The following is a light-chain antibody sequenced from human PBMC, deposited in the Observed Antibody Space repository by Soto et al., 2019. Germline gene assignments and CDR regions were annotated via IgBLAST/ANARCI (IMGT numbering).Light chain of an antibody. CDR2: DAS. Sequence: EIVLTQSPATLSLSPRERATLSCRASQSISSHLAWYQQKPGQAPRLLMYDASNRATGIPARFSGSGSGTDFTLTISSLEPEDFAVYYCQQRSNCPLTFGGGTKVEIK. CDR3: QQRSNCPLT. V-gene: IGKV3-11*01. J-gene: IGKJ4*01. CDR1: QSISSH.